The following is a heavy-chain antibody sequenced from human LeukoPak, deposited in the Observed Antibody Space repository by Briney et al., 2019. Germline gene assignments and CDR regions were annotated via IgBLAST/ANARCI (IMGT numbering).Heavy chain of an antibody. V-gene: IGHV3-20*04. D-gene: IGHD3-22*01. J-gene: IGHJ3*01. CDR3: ARVLFSSGHYAFYV. CDR2: INRNGGRT. CDR1: GFTFDDYG. Sequence: GGTLRLSCAVSGFTFDDYGMSWVRQAPGKGVERGSGINRNGGRTTYADSVKGRFTIYRDNAKNSMYIKMNSLRAGDTALYYCARVLFSSGHYAFYVWGQVTIVTFSS.